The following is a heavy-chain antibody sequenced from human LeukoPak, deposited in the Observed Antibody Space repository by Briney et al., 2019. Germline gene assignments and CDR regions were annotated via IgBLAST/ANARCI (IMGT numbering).Heavy chain of an antibody. CDR2: ISYDGSNK. CDR3: AKASRGRLVLVDDAFDI. J-gene: IGHJ3*02. D-gene: IGHD6-19*01. Sequence: GGSLRLSCAASGFTFSSYGMHWVRQAPGKGLEWVAVISYDGSNKYYADSVKGRFTISRDNSKNTLYLQMNSLRAEDTAVYYCAKASRGRLVLVDDAFDIWGQGTMVTVSS. CDR1: GFTFSSYG. V-gene: IGHV3-30*18.